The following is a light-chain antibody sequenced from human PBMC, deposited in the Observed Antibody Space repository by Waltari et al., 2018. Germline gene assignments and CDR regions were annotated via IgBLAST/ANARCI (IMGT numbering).Light chain of an antibody. CDR2: EVS. CDR1: SSDVGGYNY. Sequence: QSALTQPASVSGSPGQSITISCTGTSSDVGGYNYVSGYQQHPGKAPKLMIYEVSKRASGVCNRFSGSKSGNTASLTISGLQAEDEADHYCSSYTSSSTRVVFGGGTKLTVL. CDR3: SSYTSSSTRVV. J-gene: IGLJ2*01. V-gene: IGLV2-14*01.